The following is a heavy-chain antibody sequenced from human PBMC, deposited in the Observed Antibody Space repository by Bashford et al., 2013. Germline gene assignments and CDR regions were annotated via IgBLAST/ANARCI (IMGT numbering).Heavy chain of an antibody. CDR1: GFTFSNAW. Sequence: GGSLRLSCEVSGFTFSNAWMTWVRQAPGKGLEWVGLIKSKTDGGTTDYAAPVKGRFTISRDDSKNTLYLQMNSLKTEDTAVYYCTSLLGYSPEDDYYYGLDVWGQGTTVTVSS. J-gene: IGHJ6*02. D-gene: IGHD2-15*01. V-gene: IGHV3-15*01. CDR3: TSLLGYSPEDDYYYGLDV. CDR2: IKSKTDGGTT.